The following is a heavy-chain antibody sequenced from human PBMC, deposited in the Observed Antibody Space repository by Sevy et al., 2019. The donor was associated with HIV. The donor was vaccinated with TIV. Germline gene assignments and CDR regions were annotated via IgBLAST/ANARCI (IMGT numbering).Heavy chain of an antibody. D-gene: IGHD3-22*01. V-gene: IGHV3-30*03. CDR1: GFTFSSYG. CDR2: ISYDGSNK. CDR3: AIDFGGYYPPYMDV. J-gene: IGHJ6*03. Sequence: GGSLRLSCAASGFTFSSYGMHWVRQAPGKGLEWVAVISYDGSNKYYADSVKGRFTISRDNSKNTLYLQMNSVRAEDTAVYYCAIDFGGYYPPYMDVWGKGTTVTVSS.